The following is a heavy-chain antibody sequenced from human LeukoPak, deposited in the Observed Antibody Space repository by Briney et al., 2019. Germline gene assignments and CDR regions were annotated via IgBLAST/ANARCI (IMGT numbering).Heavy chain of an antibody. CDR3: AREKRVYYHRAFDI. CDR1: GGSFSGYY. CDR2: INHSGST. D-gene: IGHD3-22*01. V-gene: IGHV4-34*01. Sequence: SETLSLTCAVYGGSFSGYYWSWIRQPPGKGLEWIGEINHSGSTNYNPSLKSRVTISVDTSKNQFSLKLSSVTAADTAVYYRAREKRVYYHRAFDIWGQGTMVTVSS. J-gene: IGHJ3*02.